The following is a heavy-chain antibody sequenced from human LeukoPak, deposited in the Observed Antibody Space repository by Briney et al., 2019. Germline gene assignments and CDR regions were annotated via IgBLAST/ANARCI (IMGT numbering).Heavy chain of an antibody. J-gene: IGHJ4*02. V-gene: IGHV1-8*01. CDR1: GYTFTSED. CDR3: ARSPTGLRKRNDF. D-gene: IGHD4-17*01. CDR2: MNPNRGNT. Sequence: GASVKVSCKTFGYTFTSEDIDWVRQATGQGLEWMGWMNPNRGNTGYAQTFQGRVTMTRNTSISTAYMELSSLRSDDTAIYYCARSPTGLRKRNDFWGQGTLVTVSS.